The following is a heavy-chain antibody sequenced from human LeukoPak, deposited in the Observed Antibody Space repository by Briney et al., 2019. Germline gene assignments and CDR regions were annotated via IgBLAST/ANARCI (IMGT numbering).Heavy chain of an antibody. CDR1: GFTVSSNY. D-gene: IGHD5-18*01. CDR3: ARGGSEQTKELWLRFYYYGMDV. V-gene: IGHV3-66*01. CDR2: IYSGGST. J-gene: IGHJ6*02. Sequence: GGSLRLSCAASGFTVSSNYMSWVRRAPGKGPEWVAVIYSGGSTYYADSVKGRFTISRDNSKNTLYLQMNSLRAEDTAVYYCARGGSEQTKELWLRFYYYGMDVWGQGTTVTVSS.